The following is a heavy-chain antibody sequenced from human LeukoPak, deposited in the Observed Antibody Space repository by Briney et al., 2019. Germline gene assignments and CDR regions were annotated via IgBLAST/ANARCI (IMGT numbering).Heavy chain of an antibody. D-gene: IGHD5-18*01. Sequence: SETLSLTCAVYGGSFNGYYWSWIRQPAGKGLEWLGRIYTSGSTNYNPSLKRRVTMSVDTSKNQFSLKLTSVSAADTAVYYCARGSGYSYGYPFDYWGQGTLVTVSS. V-gene: IGHV4-59*10. CDR3: ARGSGYSYGYPFDY. CDR2: IYTSGST. CDR1: GGSFNGYY. J-gene: IGHJ4*02.